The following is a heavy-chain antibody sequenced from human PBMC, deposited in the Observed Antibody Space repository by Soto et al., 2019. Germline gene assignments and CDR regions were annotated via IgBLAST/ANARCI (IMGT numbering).Heavy chain of an antibody. V-gene: IGHV3-33*01. Sequence: QVQLVESGGGVVQPGRSLRLSCAVSGFTFSSYGMHWVRPAPGKGLEWVAVIWSDGSNKYYADSVKGRFTISRDNSKNTLYLQMSSPRAEDTAVYYCARDQPPSTVTVGRVGAFDIWGQGTMVTVSS. CDR2: IWSDGSNK. D-gene: IGHD4-4*01. CDR1: GFTFSSYG. J-gene: IGHJ3*02. CDR3: ARDQPPSTVTVGRVGAFDI.